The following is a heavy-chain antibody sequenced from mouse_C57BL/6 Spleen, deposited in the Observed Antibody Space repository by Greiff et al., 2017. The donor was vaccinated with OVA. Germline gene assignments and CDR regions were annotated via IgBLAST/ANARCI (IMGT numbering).Heavy chain of an antibody. V-gene: IGHV10-1*01. Sequence: EVQGVESGGGLVQPKGSLKLSCAASGFSFNTYAMNWVRQAPGKGLEWVARIRSKSNNYATYYADSVKDRFTISRDDSESMLYLQMNNLETEDTAMYYCMRVDGYYYYAMDYWGQGTSVTVSS. CDR2: IRSKSNNYAT. CDR1: GFSFNTYA. D-gene: IGHD2-3*01. CDR3: MRVDGYYYYAMDY. J-gene: IGHJ4*01.